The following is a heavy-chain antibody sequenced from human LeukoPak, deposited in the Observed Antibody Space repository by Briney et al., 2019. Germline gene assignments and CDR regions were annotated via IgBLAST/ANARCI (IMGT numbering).Heavy chain of an antibody. D-gene: IGHD3-22*01. V-gene: IGHV4-34*01. CDR1: GGSFSGYY. CDR3: ARGPSDYYDRGFDP. J-gene: IGHJ5*02. Sequence: SETLSLTCAVYGGSFSGYYWSWIRQPPGKGLEWIGEINHSGSTNYNPSLKSRVTVSVDTSKNQFSLKLSSVTAADTAVYYCARGPSDYYDRGFDPWGQGTLVTVSS. CDR2: INHSGST.